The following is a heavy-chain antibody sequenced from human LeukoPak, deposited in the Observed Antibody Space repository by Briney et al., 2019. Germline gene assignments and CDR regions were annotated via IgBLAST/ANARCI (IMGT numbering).Heavy chain of an antibody. J-gene: IGHJ5*02. Sequence: GGSLRLSCEASGFTFSTFAMIWVRQTPGKGLEWISTISGSGDNTYYAESVKGRFTISRDNSKNTLYLQMNSLRAEDTAVYYCAKWGTMVRGVSNWFDPWGQGTLVTVSS. V-gene: IGHV3-23*01. CDR2: ISGSGDNT. CDR1: GFTFSTFA. D-gene: IGHD3-10*01. CDR3: AKWGTMVRGVSNWFDP.